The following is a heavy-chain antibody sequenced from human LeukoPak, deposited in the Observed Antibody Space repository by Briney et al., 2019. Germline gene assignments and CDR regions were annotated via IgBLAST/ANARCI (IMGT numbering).Heavy chain of an antibody. D-gene: IGHD2-15*01. CDR1: GGSISSSSYY. J-gene: IGHJ4*02. CDR3: ARGQYCSGGSCYPGH. Sequence: SETLSLTCTVSGGSISSSSYYWSWIRQPAGKGLEWIGRIYVSGSTNYNPSLKSRVTISVDTSKSQFSLKLSSVTAADTAVYYCARGQYCSGGSCYPGHWGQGTLVTVSS. V-gene: IGHV4-61*02. CDR2: IYVSGST.